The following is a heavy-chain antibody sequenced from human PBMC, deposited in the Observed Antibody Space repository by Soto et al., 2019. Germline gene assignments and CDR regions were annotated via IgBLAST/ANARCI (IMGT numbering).Heavy chain of an antibody. CDR2: IYPGDSDT. J-gene: IGHJ4*02. CDR1: GYSFTSYW. Sequence: GESLKISCKGSGYSFTSYWIGWVRQMPGKGLEWMGIIYPGDSDTRYSPSFQGQVTISADKSISTAYLQWSSLKASDTAMYYCARHVEGDAWLPYYFDYWGQGTLVTVSS. CDR3: ARHVEGDAWLPYYFDY. D-gene: IGHD5-12*01. V-gene: IGHV5-51*01.